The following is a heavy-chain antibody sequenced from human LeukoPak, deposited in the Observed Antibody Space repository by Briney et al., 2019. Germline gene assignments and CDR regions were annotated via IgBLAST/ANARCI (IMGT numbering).Heavy chain of an antibody. CDR1: GGSFSGYY. CDR3: ARVLRSVFIPYYYYGMDV. D-gene: IGHD2-8*01. CDR2: INHSGST. J-gene: IGHJ6*02. V-gene: IGHV4-34*01. Sequence: SETLSLTCAVYGGSFSGYYWSWIRQPPGKGLEWIGEINHSGSTNYNPSLKSQVTISVDTSKSQSSLKLISVTAADTAVYYCARVLRSVFIPYYYYGMDVWGQGTTVTVSS.